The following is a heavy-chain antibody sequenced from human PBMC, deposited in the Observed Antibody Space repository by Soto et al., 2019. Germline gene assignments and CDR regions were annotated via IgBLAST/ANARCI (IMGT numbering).Heavy chain of an antibody. Sequence: QLQLVQSGAEVKKPGASVKVSCKASGYTFTRYGISWVRQAPGQGLEWMGWMGAHSGHTRQAQKFQGRLTMTTNASMNTAYMELRSLTSDETALYYCGREEPHLAQEDYYQFSGMDVWGHGTTFIASS. J-gene: IGHJ6*02. D-gene: IGHD1-26*01. CDR3: GREEPHLAQEDYYQFSGMDV. V-gene: IGHV1-18*01. CDR2: MGAHSGHT. CDR1: GYTFTRYG.